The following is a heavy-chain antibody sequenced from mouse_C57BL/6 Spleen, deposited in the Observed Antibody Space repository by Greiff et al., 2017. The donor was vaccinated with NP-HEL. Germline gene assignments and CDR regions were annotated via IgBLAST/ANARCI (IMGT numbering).Heavy chain of an antibody. CDR2: INPSTGGT. Sequence: VQLQQSGPELVKPGASVKISCKASGYSFTGYYMNWVKQSPEKSLEWIGEINPSTGGTTYNQKFKAKATLTVDKSSSTAYMQLKSLTSEDSAVYYCARANWDGGYYFDYWGQGTTLTVSS. V-gene: IGHV1-42*01. J-gene: IGHJ2*01. CDR1: GYSFTGYY. CDR3: ARANWDGGYYFDY. D-gene: IGHD4-1*01.